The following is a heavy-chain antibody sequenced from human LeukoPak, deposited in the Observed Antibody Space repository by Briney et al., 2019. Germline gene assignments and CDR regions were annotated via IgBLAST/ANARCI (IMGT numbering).Heavy chain of an antibody. CDR2: IKGDGSST. CDR3: TRSDWFDP. Sequence: GGSLRLSCAASGFTFSSPWMHWVRQAPGKGLAWASRIKGDGSSTSYADSVKGRFTVSRDNAKNTLYLHMNSLRAEDTAVYYCTRSDWFDPWGQGTLVTVSS. J-gene: IGHJ5*02. CDR1: GFTFSSPW. V-gene: IGHV3-74*01.